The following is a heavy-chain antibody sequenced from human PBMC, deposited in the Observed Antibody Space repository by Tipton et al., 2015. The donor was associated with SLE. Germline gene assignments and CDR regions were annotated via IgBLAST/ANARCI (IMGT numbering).Heavy chain of an antibody. V-gene: IGHV4-59*01. D-gene: IGHD6-13*01. CDR3: ARLTHTAAGLFFDY. CDR2: IYYSGST. CDR1: GGSISSYY. J-gene: IGHJ4*02. Sequence: GLVKPSETLSLTCTVSGGSISSYYWSWIRQPPGKGLEWIGYIYYSGSTNYNPSLKSRVTISVDTSKNHFSLKLSSVTAADTAVYYCARLTHTAAGLFFDYWGQGTLVTVSS.